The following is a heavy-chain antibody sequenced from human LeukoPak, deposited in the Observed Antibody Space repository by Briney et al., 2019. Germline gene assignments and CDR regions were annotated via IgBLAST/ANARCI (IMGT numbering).Heavy chain of an antibody. CDR3: ARQSRDGDYIAKLFHY. Sequence: SETLTLTCTASGGSLSNYYWSWIRQPPGKGLEWIGYIYYSGSINYNPSLKSRVPISVDMSKNQFSLQQSSVTAADTAVYYCARQSRDGDYIAKLFHYWGQGTRVTVSS. CDR2: IYYSGSI. CDR1: GGSLSNYY. D-gene: IGHD4-17*01. V-gene: IGHV4-59*08. J-gene: IGHJ4*02.